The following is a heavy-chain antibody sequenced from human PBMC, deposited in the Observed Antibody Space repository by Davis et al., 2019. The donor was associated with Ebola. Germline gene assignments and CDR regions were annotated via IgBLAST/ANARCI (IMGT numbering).Heavy chain of an antibody. CDR2: IYSGGTT. V-gene: IGHV3-53*01. CDR1: GFTVSSNY. J-gene: IGHJ4*02. Sequence: GESLKISCAASGFTVSSNYMNWVRQAPGKGLEWVSIIYSGGTTYYADSVKGRFTISRDNSRNTVYLQMTSLRAEDTAVYYCTRAIDYWGQRTLVTVSS. CDR3: TRAIDY.